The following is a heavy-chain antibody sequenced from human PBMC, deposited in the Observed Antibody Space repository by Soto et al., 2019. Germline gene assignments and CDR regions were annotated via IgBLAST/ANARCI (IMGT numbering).Heavy chain of an antibody. J-gene: IGHJ4*02. V-gene: IGHV5-51*01. CDR2: IYPGDSDT. Sequence: GESLKISCKGSGYSFTSYWIGWVRQMPGKGLEWMGIIYPGDSDTRYSPSFQGQVTISADKSISTAYLQWSSLKASDTAMYYCARSSDYGDPVGYFDYWGQGTLVTVSS. CDR1: GYSFTSYW. D-gene: IGHD4-17*01. CDR3: ARSSDYGDPVGYFDY.